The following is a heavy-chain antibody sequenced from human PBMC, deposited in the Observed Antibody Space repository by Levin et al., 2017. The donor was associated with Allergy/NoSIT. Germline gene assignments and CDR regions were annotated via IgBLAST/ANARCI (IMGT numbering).Heavy chain of an antibody. D-gene: IGHD3-9*01. V-gene: IGHV5-51*01. Sequence: GASVKVSCEGSGYNFPNYWIGWVRQMPGKGLEWMGIIDPGTSNTRYSPSFQGQVTISADKSLTTVYLQWSSLKASDTAIYYCARHEATKTGYYRGAFDYYYFMDVWGKGTPVTVSS. CDR2: IDPGTSNT. CDR1: GYNFPNYW. CDR3: ARHEATKTGYYRGAFDYYYFMDV. J-gene: IGHJ6*03.